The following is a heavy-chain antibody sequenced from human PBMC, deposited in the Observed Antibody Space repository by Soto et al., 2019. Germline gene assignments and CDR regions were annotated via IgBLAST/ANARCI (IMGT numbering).Heavy chain of an antibody. Sequence: WETLSLTCSVSGGSVSSESYYWSGIRQTPVKRLEWIENVEHSGSTKYNPSLKSRVTISVETSMNEFSLELSSVTGADTAVYYCARERGDSHCIDPWGQGTLVTVSS. CDR3: ARERGDSHCIDP. CDR1: GGSVSSESYY. D-gene: IGHD2-21*01. CDR2: VEHSGST. J-gene: IGHJ5*02. V-gene: IGHV4-61*01.